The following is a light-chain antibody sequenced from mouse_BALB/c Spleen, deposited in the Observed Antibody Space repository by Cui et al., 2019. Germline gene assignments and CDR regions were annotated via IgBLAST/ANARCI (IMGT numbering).Light chain of an antibody. CDR2: KAS. V-gene: IGKV11-125*01. Sequence: QMNQSPSSLSASVGDTITITCHASQNINVWLSWYQQKPGNIPKLLIYKASNLHTGVPSRFSGSGSGTGFTLTISSLQPEDIATYYCQQGQSYPLTFGAGTKLELK. J-gene: IGKJ5*01. CDR3: QQGQSYPLT. CDR1: QNINVW.